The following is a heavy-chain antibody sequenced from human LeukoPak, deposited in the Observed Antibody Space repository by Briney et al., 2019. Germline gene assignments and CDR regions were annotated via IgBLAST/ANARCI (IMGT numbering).Heavy chain of an antibody. D-gene: IGHD2/OR15-2a*01. J-gene: IGHJ5*01. CDR1: GFIFRNYW. CDR2: ISSNVNKM. CDR3: TRELLSLHQGLDS. V-gene: IGHV3-21*01. Sequence: GGSLRLSCAASGFIFRNYWMSWVRQAPGKGLEWVSCISSNVNKMYYAESVRGRFTVSRDNAGNSLSLQMDSLRAEDTAVYYCTRELLSLHQGLDSWGQGTLVTVSS.